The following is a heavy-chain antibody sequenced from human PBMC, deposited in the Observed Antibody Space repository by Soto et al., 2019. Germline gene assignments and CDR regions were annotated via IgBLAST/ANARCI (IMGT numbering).Heavy chain of an antibody. V-gene: IGHV4-30-4*01. J-gene: IGHJ6*02. Sequence: QVQLQESGPGLVKPSQTLSLTCTVSGGSISSGDYYWSWIRQPPGKGLEWIGYIYYSGTTYYNPSLKSRVTISVNTSKNEFSLKLSSVTAADTAVYYCARDSFSIERGDYYGMDVWGQGTTVTVSS. D-gene: IGHD1-1*01. CDR3: ARDSFSIERGDYYGMDV. CDR1: GGSISSGDYY. CDR2: IYYSGTT.